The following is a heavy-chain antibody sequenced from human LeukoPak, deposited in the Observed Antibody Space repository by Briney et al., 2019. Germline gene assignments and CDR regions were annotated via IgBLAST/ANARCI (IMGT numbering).Heavy chain of an antibody. CDR3: ANRLGSGSYNWFDP. V-gene: IGHV1-69*13. CDR2: IIPVFGAT. D-gene: IGHD3-10*01. CDR1: GGTFNNYA. J-gene: IGHJ5*02. Sequence: GASVNVSCKASGGTFNNYAISWVRQAPGQGLEWMGGIIPVFGATTYARNFQGRVTITADESTSTAYMELSSLRSGDTGVYYCANRLGSGSYNWFDPWGQGTLVTVSA.